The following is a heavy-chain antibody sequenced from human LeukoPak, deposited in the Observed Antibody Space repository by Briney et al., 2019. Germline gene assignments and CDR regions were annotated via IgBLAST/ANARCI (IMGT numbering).Heavy chain of an antibody. CDR3: AKGGGGNFPFDY. J-gene: IGHJ4*02. D-gene: IGHD4-23*01. V-gene: IGHV3-23*01. CDR1: GFTFSSYA. CDR2: ISPSGGST. Sequence: GGSLRLSCAASGFTFSSYAMNWLRQAPGKGLEWVSAISPSGGSTYYADSVKGRFTISRDNSRLYLQMTSLRAEDTAVYYCAKGGGGNFPFDYWGQGTLVTVSS.